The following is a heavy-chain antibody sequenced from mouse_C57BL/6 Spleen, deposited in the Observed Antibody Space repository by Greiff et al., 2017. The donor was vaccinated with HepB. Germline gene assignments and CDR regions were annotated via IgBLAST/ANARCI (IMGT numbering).Heavy chain of an antibody. CDR2: LSDGGSYT. J-gene: IGHJ2*01. D-gene: IGHD2-1*01. CDR1: GFTFSSYA. CDR3: ARDGNYLHFDY. V-gene: IGHV5-4*01. Sequence: EVQVVESGGGLVKPGGSLKLSCAASGFTFSSYAMSWVRQTPEKRLEWVATLSDGGSYTYYPDNVKGRFTISRDNAKNNLYLQMSHLKSEDTAMYYCARDGNYLHFDYWGQGTTLTVSS.